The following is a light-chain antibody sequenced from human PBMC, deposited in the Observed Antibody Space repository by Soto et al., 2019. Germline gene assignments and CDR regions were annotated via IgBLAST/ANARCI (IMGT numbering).Light chain of an antibody. CDR1: SSNIGRNY. J-gene: IGLJ2*01. CDR2: RAN. V-gene: IGLV1-47*01. Sequence: QSVLTQTPSVSGTPGQRVNISCSGSSSNIGRNYVYWYHQFPGMAPKLLIYRANERPSGVSDRFSGSKSGTSASLAISGLRSGYEADYHCATWDDSLGGPVFGGGTKLTVL. CDR3: ATWDDSLGGPV.